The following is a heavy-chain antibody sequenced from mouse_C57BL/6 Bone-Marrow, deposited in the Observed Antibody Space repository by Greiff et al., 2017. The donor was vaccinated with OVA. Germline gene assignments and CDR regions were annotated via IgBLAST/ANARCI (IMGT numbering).Heavy chain of an antibody. D-gene: IGHD2-3*01. CDR1: GYSFTDYY. J-gene: IGHJ2*01. CDR2: INPNYGTN. Sequence: VQLQQSGPELVKPGASVKISCKASGYSFTDYYMNWVKQSNGKSLEWIGLINPNYGTNSYNEKFKGKATLTVDHSSSTAYMKLNSLTSEDAEVYYCAREGEWLLGPFDYWGQGTTLTVAS. V-gene: IGHV1-39*01. CDR3: AREGEWLLGPFDY.